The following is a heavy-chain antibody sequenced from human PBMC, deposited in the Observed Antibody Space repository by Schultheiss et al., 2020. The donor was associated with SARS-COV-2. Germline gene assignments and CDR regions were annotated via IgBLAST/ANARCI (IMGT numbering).Heavy chain of an antibody. CDR2: IYYSGST. V-gene: IGHV4-30-4*01. CDR3: ARDHIKSITIFGVVKNTYGMDV. Sequence: SETLSLTCTVSGGSISSGDYYWSWIRQPPGKGLEWIGYIYYSGSTYYNPSLKSRVTISVDTSKNQFSLKLSSVTAADTAVYYCARDHIKSITIFGVVKNTYGMDVWGQGTTVTVS. CDR1: GGSISSGDYY. J-gene: IGHJ6*02. D-gene: IGHD3-3*01.